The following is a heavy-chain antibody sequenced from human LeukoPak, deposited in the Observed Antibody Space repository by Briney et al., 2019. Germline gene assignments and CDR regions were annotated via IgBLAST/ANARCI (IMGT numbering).Heavy chain of an antibody. Sequence: GGSLRLSCAASGFTFSSYGMHWVRQAPGKGLEWVAVISYDGSNKYYADSVKGRFTISRDNSKNTLYLQMNSLRAEDTAVYYCAKVGTRDIVVVVAAPRNYFDYWGQGTLVPVSS. CDR1: GFTFSSYG. CDR2: ISYDGSNK. CDR3: AKVGTRDIVVVVAAPRNYFDY. V-gene: IGHV3-30*18. J-gene: IGHJ4*02. D-gene: IGHD2-15*01.